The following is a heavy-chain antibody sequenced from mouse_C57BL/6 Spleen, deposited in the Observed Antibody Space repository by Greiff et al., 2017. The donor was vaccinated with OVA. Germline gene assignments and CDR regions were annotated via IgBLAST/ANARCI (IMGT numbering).Heavy chain of an antibody. CDR2: IDPEDGDT. V-gene: IGHV14-2*01. CDR3: LSYYGYDEGVRY. D-gene: IGHD2-2*01. Sequence: VQLQQSGAELVKPGASVKLSCTASGFNIKDYYMHWVKQRPEQGLEWIGRIDPEDGDTKYAPKFQGKATITADTSSNTAYLQLSSLTSEDTAVDWGLSYYGYDEGVRYWGQGTTLTVSS. J-gene: IGHJ2*01. CDR1: GFNIKDYY.